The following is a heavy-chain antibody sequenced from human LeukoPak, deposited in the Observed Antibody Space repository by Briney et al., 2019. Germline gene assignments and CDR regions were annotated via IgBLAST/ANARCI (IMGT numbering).Heavy chain of an antibody. CDR3: AKDPNPFYDFWSGYE. Sequence: GGCLSLAWAVSGFSFTGHCIAWLRHAPGEGMGWVSFIGVREDRTYYADSVKGRYTISRHYSKNILYLQMNSLRAEDTAVYYCAKDPNPFYDFWSGYEWGQGTLVTVSS. CDR2: IGVREDRT. CDR1: GFSFTGHC. J-gene: IGHJ4*02. D-gene: IGHD3-3*01. V-gene: IGHV3-23*01.